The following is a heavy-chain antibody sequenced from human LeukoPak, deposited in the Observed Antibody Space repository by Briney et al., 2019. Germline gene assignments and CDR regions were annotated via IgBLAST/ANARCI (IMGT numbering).Heavy chain of an antibody. V-gene: IGHV3-21*01. CDR1: GFTFSNYN. CDR2: ISRSSIYM. Sequence: GGSLRLSCAASGFTFSNYNMNWVRQAPGKGLEWVSSISRSSIYMYYADSVKGRFTISRDNAKNSLYLQMNSLRAEDTAVYYCAICRYDSSGYYSIFDYWAQGTLVTVST. J-gene: IGHJ4*02. D-gene: IGHD3-22*01. CDR3: AICRYDSSGYYSIFDY.